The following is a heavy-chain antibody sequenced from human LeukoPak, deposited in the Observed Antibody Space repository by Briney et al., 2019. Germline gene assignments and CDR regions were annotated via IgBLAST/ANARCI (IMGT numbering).Heavy chain of an antibody. CDR3: ARVVVALSYGMDV. CDR2: ISYDGSNK. D-gene: IGHD2-2*01. V-gene: IGHV3-30*03. CDR1: GFTFSSYS. Sequence: GGSLRLSCAASGFTFSSYSMNWVRQAPGKGLEWVAVISYDGSNKYYADSVKGRFTISRDNSKNTLYLQMNSLRAEDTAVYYCARVVVALSYGMDVWGQGTTVTVSS. J-gene: IGHJ6*02.